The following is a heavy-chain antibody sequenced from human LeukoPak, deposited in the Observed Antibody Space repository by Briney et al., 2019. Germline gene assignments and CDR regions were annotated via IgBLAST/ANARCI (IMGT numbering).Heavy chain of an antibody. CDR2: INPKSGNT. D-gene: IGHD6-13*01. CDR3: ARAGGSSSWYYYYYYMDV. J-gene: IGHJ6*03. CDR1: GYTFTSYD. V-gene: IGHV1-8*01. Sequence: ASVKVSCKASGYTFTSYDINWVRQATGQGLEWMGWINPKSGNTGYAQKFQGRVTITRNTSISTAYMELSSLRSEDTAVYYCARAGGSSSWYYYYYYMDVWGKGTTVTVSS.